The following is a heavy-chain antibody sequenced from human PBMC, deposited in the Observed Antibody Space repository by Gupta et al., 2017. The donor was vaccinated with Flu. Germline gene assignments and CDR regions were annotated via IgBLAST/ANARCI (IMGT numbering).Heavy chain of an antibody. V-gene: IGHV4-59*01. CDR1: GGSIPGYY. D-gene: IGHD3-22*01. CDR3: ARWGPYYDSAGPDAFDI. Sequence: QVQLQESGPGLVKPSVPMSLTCPVSGGSIPGYYWSWIRQPPGKGLEWVGYIYYIGSTSYSPYLQTRVTISVDTTKKQLFLKLASVTAADTAVYYWARWGPYYDSAGPDAFDIWGQGTVVTVSS. J-gene: IGHJ3*02. CDR2: IYYIGST.